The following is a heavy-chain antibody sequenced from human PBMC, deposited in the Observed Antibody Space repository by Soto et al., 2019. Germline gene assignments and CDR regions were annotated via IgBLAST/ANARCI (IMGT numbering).Heavy chain of an antibody. CDR1: GFTFSTYS. CDR2: ITGTLGA. D-gene: IGHD6-19*01. J-gene: IGHJ4*02. V-gene: IGHV3-23*01. Sequence: PGGSLILSCTASGFTFSTYSMGWVRQAPGKGLEWVSSITGTLGAYYADSVKGQFTVSRDNSKNTLYLQINSLRPDDTAVYFCAKGYSTGWSEGYFDYWGQG. CDR3: AKGYSTGWSEGYFDY.